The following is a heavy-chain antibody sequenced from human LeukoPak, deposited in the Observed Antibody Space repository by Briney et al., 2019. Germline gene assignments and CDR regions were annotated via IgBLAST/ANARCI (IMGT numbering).Heavy chain of an antibody. Sequence: ASVKVSCKASGYTFTGYYMHWVRQAPGPGLEWMGRVNPNSGGTNYAQKFQGRVTMTRDTSISTAYMELSRLRSDDTAVYYCARADGDQRSNAFDIWGQGTMVTVSS. D-gene: IGHD4-17*01. CDR3: ARADGDQRSNAFDI. CDR1: GYTFTGYY. J-gene: IGHJ3*02. CDR2: VNPNSGGT. V-gene: IGHV1-2*06.